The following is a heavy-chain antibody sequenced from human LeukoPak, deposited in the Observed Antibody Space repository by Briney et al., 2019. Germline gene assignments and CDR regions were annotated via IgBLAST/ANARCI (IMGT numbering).Heavy chain of an antibody. CDR3: AREVSPSNWFDP. D-gene: IGHD1-14*01. J-gene: IGHJ5*02. Sequence: SETLSLTCTVSGRSISSYYWSWIRQPPGKGLEWIGYIYYSGSTNYNPSLKSRVTISVDTSKNQFSLKLSSVTAADTAVYYCAREVSPSNWFDPWGQGTLVTVSS. V-gene: IGHV4-59*01. CDR2: IYYSGST. CDR1: GRSISSYY.